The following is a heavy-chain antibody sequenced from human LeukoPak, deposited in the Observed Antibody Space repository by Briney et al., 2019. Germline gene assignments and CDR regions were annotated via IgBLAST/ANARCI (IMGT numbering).Heavy chain of an antibody. J-gene: IGHJ6*02. CDR1: GYTFISYG. CDR2: ISAYNGNT. V-gene: IGHV1-18*01. CDR3: ARPTRNYYYYYGMDV. Sequence: ASVKVSCKASGYTFISYGISWVRQAPGQGLEWMGWISAYNGNTNYAQKLQGRVTMTTDTSTSTAYMELSRLRSDDTAVYYCARPTRNYYYYYGMDVWGQGTTVTVSS. D-gene: IGHD2-2*01.